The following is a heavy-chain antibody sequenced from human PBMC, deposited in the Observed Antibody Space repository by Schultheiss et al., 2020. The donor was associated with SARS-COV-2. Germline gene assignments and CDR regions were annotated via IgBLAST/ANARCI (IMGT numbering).Heavy chain of an antibody. CDR2: ISGSGGST. CDR1: GFTFSSYA. D-gene: IGHD1-26*01. V-gene: IGHV3-23*01. J-gene: IGHJ6*02. CDR3: ARNKKYSGSYHYGMDV. Sequence: GESLKISCAASGFTFSSYAMHWVRQATGKGLEWVSAISGSGGSTYYADSVKGRFTISRDNSKNTLYLQMNSLRAEDTAVYYCARNKKYSGSYHYGMDVWGQGTTVTVSS.